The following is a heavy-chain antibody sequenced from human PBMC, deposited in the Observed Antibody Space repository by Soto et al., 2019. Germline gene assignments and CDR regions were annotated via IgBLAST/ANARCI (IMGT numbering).Heavy chain of an antibody. CDR2: IDPSDSYT. V-gene: IGHV5-10-1*01. J-gene: IGHJ4*02. CDR1: GYSFTSYW. Sequence: GESLKISCKGSGYSFTSYWIGWVRQMHGKGLEWMGRIDPSDSYTNYSPSFQGHVTISADKSISTAYLQWSSLKASDTAMYYCARRGYSGYDYFGYFDYWGQGTLVTV. CDR3: ARRGYSGYDYFGYFDY. D-gene: IGHD5-12*01.